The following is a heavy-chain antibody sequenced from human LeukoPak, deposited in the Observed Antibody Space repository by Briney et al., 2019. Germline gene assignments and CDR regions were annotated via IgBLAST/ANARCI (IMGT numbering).Heavy chain of an antibody. J-gene: IGHJ4*02. V-gene: IGHV3-30*04. Sequence: GRSLRLSCAASGFTFSNYAMHWVRQAPGKGLEWVAVISYDGNNKYYADSVKGRFTIYRDNSKSILSLQMNSLRAEDTAIYYCATYRQVLLPFESWGQGTLVTVSS. CDR3: ATYRQVLLPFES. D-gene: IGHD5-18*01. CDR1: GFTFSNYA. CDR2: ISYDGNNK.